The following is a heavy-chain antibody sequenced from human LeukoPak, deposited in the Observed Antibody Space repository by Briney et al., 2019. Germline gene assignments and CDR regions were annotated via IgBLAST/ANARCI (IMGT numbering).Heavy chain of an antibody. D-gene: IGHD2-2*01. V-gene: IGHV1-2*02. CDR3: ARDHCVTSGCYEDYYYGLDV. J-gene: IGHJ6*02. CDR1: GYTFSGNY. Sequence: ASVKVSCKASGYTFSGNYIQWVRQAPGQGLEWMGWINPNSGGTTYAQTFQGRATMTRDTSINTAYLELSRLTSDDTAVYYCARDHCVTSGCYEDYYYGLDVWGQGTTVTVSS. CDR2: INPNSGGT.